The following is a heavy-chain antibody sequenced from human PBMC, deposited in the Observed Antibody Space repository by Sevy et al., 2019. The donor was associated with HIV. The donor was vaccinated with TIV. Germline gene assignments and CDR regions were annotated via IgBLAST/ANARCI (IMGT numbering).Heavy chain of an antibody. D-gene: IGHD2-15*01. Sequence: ASVKVSCKSSGYTFTTYRITWVRQAPGQGLESLGRISAHNGDTDYPQKFQGRVTMITDTSTSTAYMELRSLRSDETAIFYCARAYCSGGRCYSLAYWGQGTLVTVSS. CDR1: GYTFTTYR. J-gene: IGHJ4*02. CDR2: ISAHNGDT. V-gene: IGHV1-18*01. CDR3: ARAYCSGGRCYSLAY.